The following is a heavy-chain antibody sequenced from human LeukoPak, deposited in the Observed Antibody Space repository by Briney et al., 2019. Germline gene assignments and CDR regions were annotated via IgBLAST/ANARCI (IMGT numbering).Heavy chain of an antibody. CDR1: GYTFTSYD. Sequence: GASVKVSCKASGYTFTSYDINWVRQATGQGLEWMGWMNPNSGNTGYAQKFQGRVTMTRNTSISTAYMELSSLRSEDTAVYYCASGGYCSGGSCPDYYYYGMDVWGQGTTVTVSS. V-gene: IGHV1-8*01. CDR2: MNPNSGNT. D-gene: IGHD2-15*01. CDR3: ASGGYCSGGSCPDYYYYGMDV. J-gene: IGHJ6*02.